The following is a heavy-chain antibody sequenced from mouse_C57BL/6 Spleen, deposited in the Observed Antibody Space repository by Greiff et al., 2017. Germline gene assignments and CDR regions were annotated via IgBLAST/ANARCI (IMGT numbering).Heavy chain of an antibody. CDR2: IDPSDSYT. J-gene: IGHJ4*01. CDR3: ARKGYYGSSLYAMDY. Sequence: VQLQQPGAELVMPGASVKLSCKASGYTFPSYWMHWVKQRPGQGLEWIGEIDPSDSYTNYNQKFKGKSTLTVDKSSSTAYMQLSSLTSEDSAVYYCARKGYYGSSLYAMDYWGQGTSVTVSS. CDR1: GYTFPSYW. D-gene: IGHD1-1*01. V-gene: IGHV1-69*01.